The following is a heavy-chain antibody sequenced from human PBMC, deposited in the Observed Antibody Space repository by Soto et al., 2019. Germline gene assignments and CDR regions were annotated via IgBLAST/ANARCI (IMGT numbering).Heavy chain of an antibody. CDR3: AKQQMGVIRALDY. V-gene: IGHV3-23*01. CDR2: IRETGNT. Sequence: VQILQSGGGLEQPGGSLRLSCAASGFTFSNYAMSWIRQAPGKGLEWVSTIRETGNTYYADSVRGRFATSRDNSENTLYLQMSSLRAEDTAVYYCAKQQMGVIRALDYWGQGTLVTGSS. CDR1: GFTFSNYA. J-gene: IGHJ4*02. D-gene: IGHD1-26*01.